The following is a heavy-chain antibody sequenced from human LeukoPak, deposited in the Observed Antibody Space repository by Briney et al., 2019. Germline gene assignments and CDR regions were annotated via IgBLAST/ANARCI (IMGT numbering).Heavy chain of an antibody. D-gene: IGHD3-22*01. CDR2: ISSGGSYI. V-gene: IGHV3-21*01. CDR1: GFTFSSYS. Sequence: PGGSLRLSCAASGFTFSSYSMNWVRQAPGKGLEWVSSISSGGSYIYYADSVKGRFTISRDNAKNSLYLQMNSLRAEDTAVYYCARASYYYDSSGPRYYFDYWGQGTLVTVSS. CDR3: ARASYYYDSSGPRYYFDY. J-gene: IGHJ4*02.